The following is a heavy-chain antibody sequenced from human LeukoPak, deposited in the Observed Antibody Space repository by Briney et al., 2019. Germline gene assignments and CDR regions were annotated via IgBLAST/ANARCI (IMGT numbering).Heavy chain of an antibody. Sequence: SETLSLTCTVSGGSISSSSYYWGWIRQPPGKGLEWIGSIYYSGSTYYNPSLKSRVTISVDTSKNQFSLKLSSVTAADTAVYYCARHGTSQQCQLLINWFDPWGQGTLVTVSS. CDR2: IYYSGST. D-gene: IGHD2-2*01. CDR1: GGSISSSSYY. CDR3: ARHGTSQQCQLLINWFDP. J-gene: IGHJ5*02. V-gene: IGHV4-39*01.